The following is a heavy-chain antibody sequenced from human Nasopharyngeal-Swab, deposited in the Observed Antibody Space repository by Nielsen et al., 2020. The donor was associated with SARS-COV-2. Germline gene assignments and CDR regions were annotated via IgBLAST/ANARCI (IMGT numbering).Heavy chain of an antibody. J-gene: IGHJ4*02. V-gene: IGHV4-38-2*02. D-gene: IGHD2-2*01. CDR2: IYHSGST. Sequence: SETLSLTCTVSGYSISSGYYWGWIRQPLGKGLEWIGSIYHSGSTYYNPSLKTRVTISVDTSKNQFSLRLSSVTAADMAVYYCARATSSTNCINDYWGQGTLVTVS. CDR3: ARATSSTNCINDY. CDR1: GYSISSGYY.